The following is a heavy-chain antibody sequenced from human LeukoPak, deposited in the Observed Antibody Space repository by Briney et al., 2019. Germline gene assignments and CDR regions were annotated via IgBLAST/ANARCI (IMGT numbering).Heavy chain of an antibody. CDR1: GFTFSSYG. V-gene: IGHV3-30*18. CDR3: AKGATPVVVAATFDY. J-gene: IGHJ4*02. CDR2: ISYDGSNK. D-gene: IGHD2-15*01. Sequence: PGGSLRLSCAASGFTFSSYGMHWVRQAPGKGLEWVAVISYDGSNKYYADSVKGRFTISRDNSKNTLYLQMNSLRAEDTAVYYCAKGATPVVVAATFDYWGQGTLVTVSS.